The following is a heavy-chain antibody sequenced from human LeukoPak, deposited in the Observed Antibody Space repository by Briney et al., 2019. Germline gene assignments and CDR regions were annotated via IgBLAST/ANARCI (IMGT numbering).Heavy chain of an antibody. CDR3: ASILRLRGLERVWYFDL. V-gene: IGHV4-30-4*08. Sequence: PSQTLSLTCTVSGGSISSGDYYWSWIRQPPGKGLEWVGYIYYSGSTYYNPSLKSRVTISVDTSKNQFSLKLSSVTAADTAVYYCASILRLRGLERVWYFDLWGRGTLVTVSS. CDR1: GGSISSGDYY. D-gene: IGHD1-1*01. J-gene: IGHJ2*01. CDR2: IYYSGST.